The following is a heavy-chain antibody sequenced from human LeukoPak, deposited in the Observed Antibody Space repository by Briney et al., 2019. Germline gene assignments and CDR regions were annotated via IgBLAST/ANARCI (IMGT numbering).Heavy chain of an antibody. J-gene: IGHJ4*02. D-gene: IGHD3-9*01. CDR2: ISYDGSNK. V-gene: IGHV3-30-3*01. CDR3: ARSPYYDILAGFYYYFDY. Sequence: PGGSLRLSCAASGFSFSSYAVSWVCQAPGKGLEWVADISYDGSNKYYADSVKGRLTISRDNSKSTLYLQMNSLRAEDTATYYCARSPYYDILAGFYYYFDYWGQGTLVTVSS. CDR1: GFSFSSYA.